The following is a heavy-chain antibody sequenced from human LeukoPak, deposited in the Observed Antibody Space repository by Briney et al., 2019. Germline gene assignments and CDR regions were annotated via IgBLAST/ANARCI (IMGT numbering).Heavy chain of an antibody. CDR3: ATAWWFYSEFVVVPAAEVGFDP. Sequence: ASVKVSCKASGYTFTGYYMHWVRQAPGQGLEWMVWINPNSGGANYAQKFQGRVTMTRDTSISTAYMELSRLRSDDTAVYYCATAWWFYSEFVVVPAAEVGFDPWGQGTLVTVSS. V-gene: IGHV1-2*02. CDR2: INPNSGGA. D-gene: IGHD2-2*01. CDR1: GYTFTGYY. J-gene: IGHJ5*02.